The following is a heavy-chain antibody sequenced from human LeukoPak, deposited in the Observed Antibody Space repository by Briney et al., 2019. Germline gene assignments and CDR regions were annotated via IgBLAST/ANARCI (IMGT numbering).Heavy chain of an antibody. J-gene: IGHJ4*02. CDR2: IYSGGST. CDR3: ARAKPKNMVRGLIMRRESRYYFDH. Sequence: GGSLRLSCAASGFTVSSNYMSWVRQAPGKGLEWVSVIYSGGSTYYADSVKGRFTISRDNSKSTLYIQMNSLRAEDTAVYYCARAKPKNMVRGLIMRRESRYYFDHWGQGTLVTVSS. CDR1: GFTVSSNY. D-gene: IGHD3-10*01. V-gene: IGHV3-53*01.